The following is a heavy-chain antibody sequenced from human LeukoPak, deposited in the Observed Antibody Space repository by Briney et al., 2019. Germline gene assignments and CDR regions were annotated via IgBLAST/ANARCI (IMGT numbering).Heavy chain of an antibody. CDR2: IRYDGSNK. V-gene: IGHV3-30*02. Sequence: PGGSLRLSCAASGFTFSTYGMHWVRQAPGKGLEWVAFIRYDGSNKYYADSVKGRFTISRDNSKNTLYLQMNSLRAEDTAVYYCARLKQQLVRLLSRDTTYYYYYYMDVWGKGTTVTVSS. D-gene: IGHD6-13*01. CDR1: GFTFSTYG. CDR3: ARLKQQLVRLLSRDTTYYYYYYMDV. J-gene: IGHJ6*03.